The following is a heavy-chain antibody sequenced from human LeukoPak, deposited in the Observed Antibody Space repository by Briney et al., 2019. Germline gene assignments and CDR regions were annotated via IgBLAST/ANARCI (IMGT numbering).Heavy chain of an antibody. J-gene: IGHJ4*02. Sequence: GGSLRLSCAASGFTFSSYSMNWVRQAPGKGLEWVSSISSSSSYIYYADSVKGRFTISRDSAKNSLYLQMNSLRAEDTAVYYCARGGGDSSGYFDYWGQGTLVTVSS. CDR3: ARGGGDSSGYFDY. CDR1: GFTFSSYS. D-gene: IGHD3-22*01. V-gene: IGHV3-21*01. CDR2: ISSSSSYI.